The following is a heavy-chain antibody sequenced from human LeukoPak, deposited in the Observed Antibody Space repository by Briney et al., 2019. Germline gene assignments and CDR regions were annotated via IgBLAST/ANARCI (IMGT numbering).Heavy chain of an antibody. V-gene: IGHV1-18*01. CDR3: ARGYCSSTSCYISNWFDP. J-gene: IGHJ5*02. CDR2: ISAYNGNT. D-gene: IGHD2-2*02. CDR1: GYTFTSYG. Sequence: ASVKVSCKASGYTFTSYGIRWVRQAPGQGLEWMGWISAYNGNTNYAQKLQGRVTMTTDTSTSTAYMELRSLRSDDTAVYYCARGYCSSTSCYISNWFDPWGQGTLVTVSS.